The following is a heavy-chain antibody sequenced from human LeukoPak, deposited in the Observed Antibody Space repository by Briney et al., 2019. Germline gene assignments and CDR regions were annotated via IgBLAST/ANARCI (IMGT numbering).Heavy chain of an antibody. CDR1: GLPFGSEA. Sequence: GGSLRLSCTVSGLPFGSEAMSWVRQAPGRGLEWVSSISPGGGTTYYADSVKGRFTISRENARNSLYLQMNSLRVGDTAVYYCARAVPMARGVNFYDYWGQGTLVTVSS. J-gene: IGHJ4*02. D-gene: IGHD3-10*01. V-gene: IGHV3-23*01. CDR3: ARAVPMARGVNFYDY. CDR2: ISPGGGTT.